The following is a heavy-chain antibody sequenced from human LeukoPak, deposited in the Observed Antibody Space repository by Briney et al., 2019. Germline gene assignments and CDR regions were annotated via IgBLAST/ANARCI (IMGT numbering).Heavy chain of an antibody. V-gene: IGHV1-69*13. CDR3: ARLGYCSSTSCAGGY. CDR2: IIPIFGTA. Sequence: GAPVKVSCKASGYTSTGYYMHWVRQAPGQGLERMTGIIPIFGTANYAQKFQGRVTITADESTSTAYMELSSLRSEDTAVYYCARLGYCSSTSCAGGYWGQGTLVTVSS. D-gene: IGHD2-2*01. CDR1: GYTSTGYY. J-gene: IGHJ4*02.